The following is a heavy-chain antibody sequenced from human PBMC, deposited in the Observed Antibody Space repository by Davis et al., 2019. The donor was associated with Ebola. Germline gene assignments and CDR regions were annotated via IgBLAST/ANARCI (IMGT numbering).Heavy chain of an antibody. CDR1: GFTFSSYE. J-gene: IGHJ6*02. CDR2: ISSSGSTI. Sequence: PGGSLRLSCAASGFTFSSYEMNWVRQAPGKGLEWVSYISSSGSTIYYADSVKGRFTISRDNAKNSLYLQMNSLRAEDTAVYYCARVGPSGRFLEWLAYYYGMDVWGQGTTVTVSS. V-gene: IGHV3-48*03. CDR3: ARVGPSGRFLEWLAYYYGMDV. D-gene: IGHD3-3*01.